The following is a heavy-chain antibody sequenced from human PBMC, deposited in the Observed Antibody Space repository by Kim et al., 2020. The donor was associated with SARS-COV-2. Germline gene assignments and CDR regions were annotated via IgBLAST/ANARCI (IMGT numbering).Heavy chain of an antibody. J-gene: IGHJ4*02. CDR2: IYYSGHT. CDR3: ARVGSVSEYYFDY. Sequence: SETLSLTCTVSGGSISNYYWSWIRQPPGKGLECIGYIYYSGHTDYNPSLKSRVTISIDTSKNQFSLKVSSVTAADTAVYYCARVGSVSEYYFDYWGQGTLVTVSS. CDR1: GGSISNYY. V-gene: IGHV4-59*01. D-gene: IGHD2-15*01.